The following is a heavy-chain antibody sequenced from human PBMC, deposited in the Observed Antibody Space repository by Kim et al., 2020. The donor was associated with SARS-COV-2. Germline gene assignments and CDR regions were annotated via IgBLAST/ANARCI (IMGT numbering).Heavy chain of an antibody. CDR3: ARSESEWFGELRRWFDP. J-gene: IGHJ5*02. Sequence: SETLSLTCTVSGGSIGNKYWNWIRQPPGKGLEWIGYVFYSGNNKYNPSLKSRVTISADTSKNQFSLNLTSVTAADTAVYFCARSESEWFGELRRWFDPWGQGTLVIVSS. CDR2: VFYSGNN. CDR1: GGSIGNKY. D-gene: IGHD3-10*01. V-gene: IGHV4-59*12.